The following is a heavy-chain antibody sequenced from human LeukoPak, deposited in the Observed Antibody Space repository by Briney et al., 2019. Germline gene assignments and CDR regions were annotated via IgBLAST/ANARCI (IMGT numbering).Heavy chain of an antibody. Sequence: SETLSLTCAVYGGSFSGYYWSWIRQPPGKGLEWIGEINHSGSTNYNPSLKSRVTISLDTSKNQFSLKVSSVTAADTAVYYCTRGSGSGLVDYWGQGTLVTVSS. CDR2: INHSGST. CDR3: TRGSGSGLVDY. V-gene: IGHV4-34*01. CDR1: GGSFSGYY. D-gene: IGHD2-15*01. J-gene: IGHJ4*02.